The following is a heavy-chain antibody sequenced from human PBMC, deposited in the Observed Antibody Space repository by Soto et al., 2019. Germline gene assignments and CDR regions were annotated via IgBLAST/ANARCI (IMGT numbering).Heavy chain of an antibody. V-gene: IGHV1-69*06. CDR2: IIPIFGTA. CDR3: ASSPIGVAASYYYGMDV. Sequence: SVKVSCKASGGTFSSYAISWVRQAPGQGLEWMGGIIPIFGTASYAQKFQGRVTITADKSTSTAYMELSSLRSEDTAVYYCASSPIGVAASYYYGMDVWGQGTTVTVSS. CDR1: GGTFSSYA. J-gene: IGHJ6*02. D-gene: IGHD2-15*01.